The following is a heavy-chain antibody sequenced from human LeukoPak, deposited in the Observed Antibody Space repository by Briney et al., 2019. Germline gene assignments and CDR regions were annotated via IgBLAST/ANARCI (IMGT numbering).Heavy chain of an antibody. CDR2: ISSSGTTM. D-gene: IGHD2-15*01. J-gene: IGHJ4*02. CDR3: AREGSILY. V-gene: IGHV3-48*03. Sequence: GGSLRFSCAASGFTFSSYELNWVRQAPGKGLEWVSYISSSGTTMYYADSVKGRFTISRDNAKNSLSLQMNSLRAEDTAVYYCAREGSILYWGQGTLVTVSS. CDR1: GFTFSSYE.